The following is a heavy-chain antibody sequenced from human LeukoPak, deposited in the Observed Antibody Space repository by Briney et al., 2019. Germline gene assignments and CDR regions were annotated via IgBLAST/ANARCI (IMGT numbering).Heavy chain of an antibody. CDR2: INNSGAST. D-gene: IGHD3-16*01. CDR1: GFTFSTYA. Sequence: GGSLRLSCAASGFTFSTYAMSWVRQAPGKGLEWVSAINNSGASTYYADSVKGRFTISRDNSKKTVYLQMNSLRAEDSAVYYCAKEGGSYAFDYWGQGTLVTVSS. V-gene: IGHV3-23*01. CDR3: AKEGGSYAFDY. J-gene: IGHJ4*02.